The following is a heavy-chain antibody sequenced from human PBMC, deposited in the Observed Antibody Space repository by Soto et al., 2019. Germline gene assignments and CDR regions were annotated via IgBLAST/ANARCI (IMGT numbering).Heavy chain of an antibody. CDR3: ARPDPYCSSTSCYFLVN. D-gene: IGHD2-2*01. V-gene: IGHV1-18*01. J-gene: IGHJ4*02. CDR2: ISAYNGNT. Sequence: ASVKVSCKASGYTFTSYGISWVRQAPGQGLDWMGWISAYNGNTNYSQKLQGRVTMTTDTSTSTAYMELRSLRSDDTAVYYCARPDPYCSSTSCYFLVNWGQGTLVTVSS. CDR1: GYTFTSYG.